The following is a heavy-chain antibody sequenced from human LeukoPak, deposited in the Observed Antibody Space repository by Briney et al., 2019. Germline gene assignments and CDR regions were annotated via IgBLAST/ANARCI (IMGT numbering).Heavy chain of an antibody. Sequence: SETLSLTCAVYGGSFSGYYWSWIRQPPGKGLEWLGEINHSGSTNYNPSLKSRVTISVDTSKNQFSLKLSSVTAADTAVYYCARESPGYSSGWYVFSDYWGQGTLVTVSS. V-gene: IGHV4-34*01. CDR1: GGSFSGYY. J-gene: IGHJ4*02. CDR3: ARESPGYSSGWYVFSDY. CDR2: INHSGST. D-gene: IGHD6-19*01.